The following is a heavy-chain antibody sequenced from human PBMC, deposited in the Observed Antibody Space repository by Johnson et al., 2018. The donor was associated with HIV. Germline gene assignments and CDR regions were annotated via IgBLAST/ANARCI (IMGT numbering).Heavy chain of an antibody. V-gene: IGHV3-11*01. J-gene: IGHJ3*02. Sequence: HVQLVESGGGVVRPGGSLRLSCAASGFSFSDYYMSWIRQAPGKGLEWISYMSSSGTTIYHAESVKGRFTISRDNAKNSLYLQMNSLRVEDTALYYCARDRARWSSGWYNDAFDIWGQGTMVTVSS. CDR2: MSSSGTTI. CDR1: GFSFSDYY. CDR3: ARDRARWSSGWYNDAFDI. D-gene: IGHD6-19*01.